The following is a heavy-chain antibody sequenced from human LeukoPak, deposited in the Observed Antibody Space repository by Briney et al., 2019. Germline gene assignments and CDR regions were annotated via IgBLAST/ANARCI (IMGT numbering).Heavy chain of an antibody. CDR1: GYTFTDYY. V-gene: IGHV1-18*04. D-gene: IGHD3-22*01. CDR2: ISAYNGNT. J-gene: IGHJ3*02. CDR3: ARDPYYDSSRGAFDI. Sequence: ASVKVSCKASGYTFTDYYMHWVRQAPGQGLEWMGWISAYNGNTNYAQKLQGRVTMTTDTSTSTAYMELRSLRSDDTAVYYCARDPYYDSSRGAFDIWGQGTMVTVSS.